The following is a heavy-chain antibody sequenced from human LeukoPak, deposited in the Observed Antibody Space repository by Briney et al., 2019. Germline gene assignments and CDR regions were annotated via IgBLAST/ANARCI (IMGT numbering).Heavy chain of an antibody. D-gene: IGHD6-19*01. CDR3: AKDPYSSGWYISAFDI. CDR2: ISGSGGST. V-gene: IGHV3-23*01. J-gene: IGHJ3*02. Sequence: GGSLRLSCAASGFTFSSYAMSWVRQAPGKGLEWVSAISGSGGSTYYADSVKGRFTISRDNSKNTLYLQMNSLRAKDTAVYYCAKDPYSSGWYISAFDIWGQGTMVTVSS. CDR1: GFTFSSYA.